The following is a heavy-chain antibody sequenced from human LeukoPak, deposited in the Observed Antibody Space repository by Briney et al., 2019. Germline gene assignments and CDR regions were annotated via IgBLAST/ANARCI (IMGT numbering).Heavy chain of an antibody. V-gene: IGHV4-34*01. Sequence: SETLSLTCAVYGGSFSGYYWSWIRQPPGKGLEWIGEINHSRSTNYNPSLKSRVTISVDTSKNQFSLKLSSVTAADTAVYYCARNGFSSGWYSLKGAFDIWGQGTMVTVSS. CDR1: GGSFSGYY. J-gene: IGHJ3*02. D-gene: IGHD6-19*01. CDR2: INHSRST. CDR3: ARNGFSSGWYSLKGAFDI.